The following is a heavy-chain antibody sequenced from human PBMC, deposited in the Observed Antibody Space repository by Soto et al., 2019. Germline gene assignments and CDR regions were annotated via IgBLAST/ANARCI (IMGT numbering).Heavy chain of an antibody. J-gene: IGHJ4*02. CDR2: ISWNGAAT. Sequence: EAQLVESGGGLVQPGRSLRLSCVASGFTFDDYAIHWVRQAPGKSLEWVSGISWNGAATGYADSVKGRFTFSRDNAKNSLYLQMSSLRTEDTAIYYCANLPLYGSGFDCWGQGTLVTVSS. V-gene: IGHV3-9*01. D-gene: IGHD3-10*01. CDR3: ANLPLYGSGFDC. CDR1: GFTFDDYA.